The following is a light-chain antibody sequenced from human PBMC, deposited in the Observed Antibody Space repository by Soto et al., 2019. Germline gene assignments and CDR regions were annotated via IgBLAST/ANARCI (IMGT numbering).Light chain of an antibody. CDR1: SSDVGGYNY. Sequence: QSALTQPPSASGSLGQSVTISCTGTSSDVGGYNYVSWYQQHPGKAPKLMIYEVSKRPSGVPDRFSGSKSGNTASLTVSGLQVEDEADYYCSSFEASNNLLFGGGTKVTVL. CDR2: EVS. J-gene: IGLJ2*01. V-gene: IGLV2-8*01. CDR3: SSFEASNNLL.